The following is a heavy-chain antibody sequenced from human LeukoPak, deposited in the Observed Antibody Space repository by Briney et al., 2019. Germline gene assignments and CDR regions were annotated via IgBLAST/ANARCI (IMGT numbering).Heavy chain of an antibody. CDR1: GYSFTSYR. D-gene: IGHD1-26*01. Sequence: GESLKISFHGSGYSFTSYRLGRVPPMPGKGLEWMGIIYLDDSDTRYSPSFQGQVTISADKSISTAYLQWSSLKASDTAMYYCARRVQGSYYGWFDPWGQGTLVTVSS. J-gene: IGHJ5*02. CDR2: IYLDDSDT. CDR3: ARRVQGSYYGWFDP. V-gene: IGHV5-51*01.